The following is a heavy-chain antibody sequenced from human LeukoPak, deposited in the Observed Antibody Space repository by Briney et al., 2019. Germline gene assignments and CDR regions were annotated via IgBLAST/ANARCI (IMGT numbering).Heavy chain of an antibody. CDR1: GFTFSSYA. CDR3: AREGVSMVRGITAIDS. D-gene: IGHD3-10*01. Sequence: PGRSLRLSCAASGFTFSSYAMHWVRQAPGKGLEWVAVISYDGSNKYYADSVKGRFTISRDNSKNTLYLQMNSLRAEDTAVYYCAREGVSMVRGITAIDSWGQGTLVTVSS. CDR2: ISYDGSNK. V-gene: IGHV3-30*04. J-gene: IGHJ4*02.